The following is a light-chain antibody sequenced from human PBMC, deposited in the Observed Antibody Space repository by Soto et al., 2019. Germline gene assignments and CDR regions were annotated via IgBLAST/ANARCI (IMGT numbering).Light chain of an antibody. J-gene: IGLJ2*01. CDR3: SSYTSSTLGV. CDR2: DVS. Sequence: QSVLTQPASVSGSPGQSITISCTGTSSDGGGYNYVSWYQQHPGKAPKLMIYDVSNRPSGVSNRFSGPKSGNTASLTISGLQAEDEADYYCSSYTSSTLGVFGGGTKLTVL. CDR1: SSDGGGYNY. V-gene: IGLV2-14*01.